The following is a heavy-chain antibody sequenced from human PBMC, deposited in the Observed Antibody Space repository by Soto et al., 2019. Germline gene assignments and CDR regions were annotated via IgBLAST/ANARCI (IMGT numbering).Heavy chain of an antibody. CDR1: GGSISSSNW. CDR2: IYHSGST. CDR3: ARERVGTIFGVVTSPFDY. Sequence: SETLSLTCAVSGGSISSSNWRSWVRQPPGKGLEWIGEIYHSGSTNYNPSLKSRVTISVDKSKNQFSLKLSSVTAADTAVYYCARERVGTIFGVVTSPFDYWGQGTLVTVSS. V-gene: IGHV4-4*02. J-gene: IGHJ4*02. D-gene: IGHD3-3*01.